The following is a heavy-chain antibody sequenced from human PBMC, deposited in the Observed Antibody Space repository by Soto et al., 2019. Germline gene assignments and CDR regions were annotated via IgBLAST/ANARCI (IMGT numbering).Heavy chain of an antibody. CDR1: GFTFSSYG. D-gene: IGHD4-4*01. CDR2: ISYDGSNK. Sequence: GGSLRLSCAASGFTFSSYGMHWVRQAPGKGLKRVAVISYDGSNKYYADSVKGRFTISRDNSKNTLYLQMNSLRAEDTAVYYCASAYSYYFDYWGQGTLVTVSS. CDR3: ASAYSYYFDY. V-gene: IGHV3-30*03. J-gene: IGHJ4*02.